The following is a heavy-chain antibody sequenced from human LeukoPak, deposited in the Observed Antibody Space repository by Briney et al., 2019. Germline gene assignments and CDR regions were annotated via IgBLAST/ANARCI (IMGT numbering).Heavy chain of an antibody. CDR1: GYTFTSYY. CDR2: INPSGGST. Sequence: GASVKVSCKASGYTFTSYYMHWVRQAPGQGLEWMGIINPSGGSTSYAQKFQGRVTMTRDTSTSTVYMELSSLRSDDTAVYYCARDCSGGSCYSGSTVFDYWGQGTLVTVSS. D-gene: IGHD2-15*01. V-gene: IGHV1-46*01. CDR3: ARDCSGGSCYSGSTVFDY. J-gene: IGHJ4*02.